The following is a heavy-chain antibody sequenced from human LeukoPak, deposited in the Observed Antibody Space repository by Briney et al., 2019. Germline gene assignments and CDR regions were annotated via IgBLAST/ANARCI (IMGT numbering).Heavy chain of an antibody. CDR2: ISYDGSNK. J-gene: IGHJ4*02. V-gene: IGHV3-30-3*01. D-gene: IGHD3-22*01. Sequence: GGSLRLSCAASGFTFSSYAMHWVRQAPGKGLEWVAVISYDGSNKYYADSVKGRFTISRDNSKNTLYLQMNSLRAEDTAVYYCARDPDSYDSSGYHFDYWAREPWSPSPQ. CDR1: GFTFSSYA. CDR3: ARDPDSYDSSGYHFDY.